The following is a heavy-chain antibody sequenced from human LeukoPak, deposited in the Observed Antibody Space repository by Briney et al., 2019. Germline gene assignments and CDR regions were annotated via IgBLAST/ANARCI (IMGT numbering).Heavy chain of an antibody. CDR3: ARGKRDYFDY. CDR1: GFSFSSYS. Sequence: GGSLRLSCAASGFSFSSYSMNWVRQAPGKGLEWVSSISRSSTDIQYADSVKGRFTISRDNAKNSLHLQMNSLRAEDTAVYYCARGKRDYFDYWGQGTLVTVSS. CDR2: ISRSSTDI. V-gene: IGHV3-21*01. J-gene: IGHJ4*02.